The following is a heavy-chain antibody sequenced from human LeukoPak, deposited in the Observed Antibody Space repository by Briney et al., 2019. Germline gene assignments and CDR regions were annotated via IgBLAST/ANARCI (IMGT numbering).Heavy chain of an antibody. CDR3: AKSSIGSSIWLLDY. CDR1: GFTFSSYA. D-gene: IGHD2-2*01. J-gene: IGHJ4*01. Sequence: GGSLRLSCAASGFTFSSYAMSWVRQAPGKGLEWVSGISGSGTRTYYADSVKGRFTIYRDNSKNTLFLQMNSLRADDTALYYCAKSSIGSSIWLLDYRGHGTLVTVSS. V-gene: IGHV3-23*01. CDR2: ISGSGTRT.